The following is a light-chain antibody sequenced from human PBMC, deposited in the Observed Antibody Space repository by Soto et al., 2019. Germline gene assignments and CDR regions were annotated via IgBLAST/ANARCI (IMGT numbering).Light chain of an antibody. V-gene: IGKV3D-7*01. CDR1: QSVAGSF. J-gene: IGKJ5*01. CDR3: LQHDSFPPT. CDR2: VAF. Sequence: PREVVTLSCRASQSVAGSFLICFQFQPGQAPRLLIFVAFTRATGTPARFSGSESGTDFTLTISSLQPGDFATYYCLQHDSFPPTFGQGTRLEI.